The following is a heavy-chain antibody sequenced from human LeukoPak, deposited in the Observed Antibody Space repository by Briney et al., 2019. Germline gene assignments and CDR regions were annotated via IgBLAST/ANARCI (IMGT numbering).Heavy chain of an antibody. CDR1: GGSISGYY. V-gene: IGHV4-4*07. D-gene: IGHD1-7*01. J-gene: IGHJ3*02. Sequence: SETLSLTCTVSGGSISGYYWSWIRQPAGKGLEWIGRVYTSGSTHYNPSLKSRVTMSVDTSKSRFSLKLSSVTAADTAVYYCARLITGTTTAFDIWGQGTMVTVSS. CDR2: VYTSGST. CDR3: ARLITGTTTAFDI.